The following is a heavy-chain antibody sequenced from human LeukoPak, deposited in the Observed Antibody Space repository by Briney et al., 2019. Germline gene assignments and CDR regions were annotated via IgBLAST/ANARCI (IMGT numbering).Heavy chain of an antibody. CDR3: ARIQSRIIAARPGNPAFDC. CDR1: GYTFTSYD. Sequence: GASVKDSCKSSGYTFTSYDISWVRQAPGQGLEWMGWISTYNDNTHYPQKLQGRVTMTTDTSTSTVYMELKSLRSDDTAVYYCARIQSRIIAARPGNPAFDCWGRGTLVTVSS. D-gene: IGHD6-6*01. J-gene: IGHJ4*02. V-gene: IGHV1-18*01. CDR2: ISTYNDNT.